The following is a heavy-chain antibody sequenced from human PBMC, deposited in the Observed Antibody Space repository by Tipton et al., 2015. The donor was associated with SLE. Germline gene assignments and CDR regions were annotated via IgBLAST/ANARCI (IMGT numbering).Heavy chain of an antibody. Sequence: SLRLSCAASGFTFSSYAMSWVRQAPGKGLEWVSAISGSGGSTYYADSVKGRFTISRDNSKNTLYLQMNSLRAEDTAVYYCAKDNRIAVAGNLDYWGQGTLVTVSS. CDR1: GFTFSSYA. V-gene: IGHV3-23*01. CDR2: ISGSGGST. J-gene: IGHJ4*02. CDR3: AKDNRIAVAGNLDY. D-gene: IGHD6-19*01.